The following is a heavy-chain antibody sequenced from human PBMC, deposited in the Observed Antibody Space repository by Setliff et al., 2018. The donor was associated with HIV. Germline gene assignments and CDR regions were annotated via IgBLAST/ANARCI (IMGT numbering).Heavy chain of an antibody. CDR2: IKSKTDGGTT. D-gene: IGHD2-21*01. J-gene: IGHJ4*02. V-gene: IGHV3-15*01. CDR3: TTGTRLVD. CDR1: GFTFSNAW. Sequence: GESLKISCAASGFTFSNAWMSWVRRAPGKGLEWVGRIKSKTDGGTTDYAAPVKGRFTISRDDSKNTLYLQMNSLKIEDTAVYYCTTGTRLVDWGQGALVTVSS.